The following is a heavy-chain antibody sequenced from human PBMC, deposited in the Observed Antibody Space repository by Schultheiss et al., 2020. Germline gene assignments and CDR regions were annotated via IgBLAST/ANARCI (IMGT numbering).Heavy chain of an antibody. CDR3: ARSGGNSLFDY. D-gene: IGHD4-23*01. Sequence: GESLKISCAASGFTFSDYYMTWIRQAPGKGLEWVAVIWYDGSNKYYADSVKGRFTISRDNSKNTLYLQMNSLRAEDTAVYYCARSGGNSLFDYWGQGTLVTVSS. CDR2: IWYDGSNK. V-gene: IGHV3-33*08. J-gene: IGHJ4*02. CDR1: GFTFSDYY.